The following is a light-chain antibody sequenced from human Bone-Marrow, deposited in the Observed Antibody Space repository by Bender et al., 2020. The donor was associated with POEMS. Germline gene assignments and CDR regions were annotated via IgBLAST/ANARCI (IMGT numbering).Light chain of an antibody. V-gene: IGLV2-23*02. CDR1: SSDVGGYNY. CDR2: EVT. CDR3: CSYAGSTTFYV. J-gene: IGLJ1*01. Sequence: QSALTQPASVSGSPGQSITISCTGTSSDVGGYNYVSWYQQHPGKAPKLMISEVTKRPSGVSNRFSGSKSGKTASLTISGLQAEDEANYYCCSYAGSTTFYVFGMGTKVTVL.